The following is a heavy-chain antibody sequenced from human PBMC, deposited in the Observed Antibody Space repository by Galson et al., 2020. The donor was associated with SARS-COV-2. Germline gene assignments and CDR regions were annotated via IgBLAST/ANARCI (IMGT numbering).Heavy chain of an antibody. Sequence: ETSETLSLTCTVSGGSVRLYQWSWIRQPQGKGLEWIGYMYYSDDSKYNPSLKSRVAISIDRSKNEISMRLNSLTAADTAVYYCSRQKAVISPFDDWGQGALVTVSS. V-gene: IGHV4-59*08. CDR3: SRQKAVISPFDD. J-gene: IGHJ4*02. D-gene: IGHD2-21*01. CDR1: GGSVRLYQ. CDR2: MYYSDDS.